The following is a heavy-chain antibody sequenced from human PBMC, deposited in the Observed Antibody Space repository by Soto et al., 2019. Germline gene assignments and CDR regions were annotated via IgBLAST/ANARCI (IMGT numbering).Heavy chain of an antibody. CDR2: MNPNSGNT. CDR3: SSRYWNYGGLHSNYYYYMDV. D-gene: IGHD1-7*01. CDR1: GYTFTSYD. J-gene: IGHJ6*03. V-gene: IGHV1-8*01. Sequence: GASVKVSCKAYGYTFTSYDINSVRQATGQGLEWMGWMNPNSGNTGYAQKFQGRVTMTRNTSISTAYMELSSLRSEDTAVYYCSSRYWNYGGLHSNYYYYMDVWGKGTTVTVSS.